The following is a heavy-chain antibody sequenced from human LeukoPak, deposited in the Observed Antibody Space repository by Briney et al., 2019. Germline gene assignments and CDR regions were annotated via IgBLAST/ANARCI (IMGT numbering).Heavy chain of an antibody. CDR2: ISGSGGST. D-gene: IGHD3-3*01. CDR1: GFTFSSYA. Sequence: PGGSLRLSCAASGFTFSSYAMSWVRQAPGKGLEWVSAISGSGGSTYYADSVKGRFTISRDNSKNTLYLQMNSLRAEDTAVYYCAKDSTYYDFWSGYFYYYYYYMDVWGKGTTVTVSS. V-gene: IGHV3-23*01. CDR3: AKDSTYYDFWSGYFYYYYYYMDV. J-gene: IGHJ6*03.